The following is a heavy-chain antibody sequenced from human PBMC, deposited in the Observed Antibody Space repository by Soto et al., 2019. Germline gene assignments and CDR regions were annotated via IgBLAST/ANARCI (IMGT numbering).Heavy chain of an antibody. CDR2: IIPIFGTA. CDR3: ARGYHYYDSSGYYPAYYYYGMDV. J-gene: IGHJ6*02. D-gene: IGHD3-22*01. CDR1: GGTFSSYS. Sequence: SVNVSCKASGGTFSSYSISWVRQAPGQGLECMGGIIPIFGTANYAQKFQGRVTITADKSTSTAYMELSSLRSEDTAVYYCARGYHYYDSSGYYPAYYYYGMDVWGQGTTVTVSS. V-gene: IGHV1-69*06.